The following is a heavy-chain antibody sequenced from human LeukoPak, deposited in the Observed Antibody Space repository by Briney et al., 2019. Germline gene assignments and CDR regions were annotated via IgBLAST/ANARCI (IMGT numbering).Heavy chain of an antibody. J-gene: IGHJ6*02. V-gene: IGHV3-9*01. CDR1: GFTFHDFA. CDR3: AKASLSSGYYYYFGMDV. CDR2: ISWNSGVM. D-gene: IGHD3-22*01. Sequence: GGSLRLSCAASGFTFHDFAMHWVRQAPGKGLEWVSTISWNSGVMAYADSVKGRFTISRDNANNSLYLQMKSLRAGDTALYYCAKASLSSGYYYYFGMDVWGQGTTVSVSS.